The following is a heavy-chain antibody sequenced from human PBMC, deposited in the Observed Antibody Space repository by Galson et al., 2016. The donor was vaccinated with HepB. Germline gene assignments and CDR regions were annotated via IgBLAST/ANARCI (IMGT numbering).Heavy chain of an antibody. CDR2: IGSAGDT. CDR3: ARGRGPMDV. CDR1: GFVFSNFD. Sequence: SLRLSCAASGFVFSNFDMHWVRQATGRGLEWVSAIGSAGDTYYPGSVKGRFTISRENAENSLYLQMNSLRAGDTAVYYCARGRGPMDVWGKGTTVTVSS. V-gene: IGHV3-13*01. J-gene: IGHJ6*03.